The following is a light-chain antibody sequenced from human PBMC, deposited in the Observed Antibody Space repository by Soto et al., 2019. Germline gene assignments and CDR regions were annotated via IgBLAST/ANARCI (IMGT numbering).Light chain of an antibody. CDR3: CSYAGSYTFDV. CDR2: DVS. CDR1: SSDVGGYNY. J-gene: IGLJ1*01. Sequence: QSALTQPRSVSGSPGQSVTIPCTGTSSDVGGYNYVSWYQQHPGKAPKLMIYDVSKRLSGVPDRFSGSKSGNTASLTISGLQAEDEADYYCCSYAGSYTFDVFGTGTKVTVL. V-gene: IGLV2-11*01.